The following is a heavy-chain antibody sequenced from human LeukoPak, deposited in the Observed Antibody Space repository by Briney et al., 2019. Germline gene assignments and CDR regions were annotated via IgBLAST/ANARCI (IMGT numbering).Heavy chain of an antibody. CDR3: ARGRSRATITWYTDL. J-gene: IGHJ2*01. CDR2: IGPAGDT. D-gene: IGHD1-14*01. V-gene: IGHV3-13*01. CDR1: GFTFSSHD. Sequence: GGSLRLSCAASGFTFSSHDMHWVRQVTGKGLEWVSAIGPAGDTYYPTSVKGRFTVSRESAKNSLYLQMNSLRAGDTAVYYCARGRSRATITWYTDLWSRGTLVTVSS.